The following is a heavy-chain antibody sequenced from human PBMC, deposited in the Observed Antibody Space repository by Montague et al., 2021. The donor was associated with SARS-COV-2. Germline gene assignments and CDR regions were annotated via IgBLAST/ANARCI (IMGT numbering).Heavy chain of an antibody. Sequence: YAISGDSVSSNSAAWNWIRQSPSRGLEWLGRTYYRSKWYNDYAVSVKSRITINPGTSKNQFSLQLNSVTPEDTAVYYCARDTRIQLWFDRDYYYGMDVWGQGTTVTVSS. CDR2: TYYRSKWYN. V-gene: IGHV6-1*01. CDR3: ARDTRIQLWFDRDYYYGMDV. D-gene: IGHD5-18*01. CDR1: GDSVSSNSAA. J-gene: IGHJ6*02.